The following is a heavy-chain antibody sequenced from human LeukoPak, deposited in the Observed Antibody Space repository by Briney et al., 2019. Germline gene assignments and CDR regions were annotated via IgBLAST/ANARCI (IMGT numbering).Heavy chain of an antibody. V-gene: IGHV4-61*01. CDR1: GGPVSSGRYY. Sequence: SETLSLTCTVSGGPVSSGRYYWSWIRQPPGKGVVWLGYIYYSGSTNYNPSLKSRVTISVDTSKNQFSLKLSSVTAADTAVYYCARDSPTTVTTYGWFDPWGQGTLVTVSS. D-gene: IGHD4-17*01. J-gene: IGHJ5*02. CDR2: IYYSGST. CDR3: ARDSPTTVTTYGWFDP.